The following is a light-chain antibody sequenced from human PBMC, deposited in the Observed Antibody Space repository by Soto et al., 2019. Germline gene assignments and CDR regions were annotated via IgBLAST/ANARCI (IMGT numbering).Light chain of an antibody. V-gene: IGKV3-15*01. Sequence: EIVMTQSPATLSVSPGERATLSCRASQSVSSNLAWYQQKPGQAPRLLIYGASTRATGIPARFTGSGSGTDFTLTISSLQAEDVAIYSCQQYYSDLEWTFGQGTKVDIK. CDR1: QSVSSN. CDR2: GAS. J-gene: IGKJ1*01. CDR3: QQYYSDLEWT.